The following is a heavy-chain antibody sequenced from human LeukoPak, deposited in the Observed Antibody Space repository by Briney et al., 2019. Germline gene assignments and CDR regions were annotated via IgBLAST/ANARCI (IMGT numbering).Heavy chain of an antibody. CDR2: ISSSSSYI. CDR3: ARDQVWYYYDSSGYFGAFDI. D-gene: IGHD3-22*01. V-gene: IGHV3-21*01. J-gene: IGHJ3*02. CDR1: GFTFSSYS. Sequence: GGSLRLSCAVSGFTFSSYSMNWVRQAPGKGLEWVSSISSSSSYIYYADSVKGRFTISRDNAKNSLYLQMNSLRAEDTAVYYCARDQVWYYYDSSGYFGAFDIWGQGTMLTVSS.